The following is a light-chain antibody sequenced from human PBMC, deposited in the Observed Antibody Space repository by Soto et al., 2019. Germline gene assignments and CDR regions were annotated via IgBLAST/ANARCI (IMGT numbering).Light chain of an antibody. CDR3: QQYDTSPT. V-gene: IGKV3-20*01. CDR2: DAS. Sequence: DIVLTQSPGTLSLSPGERATLSCTASHSLSSKSLVWYQQKSGQTPRVLIYDASSRATGIPDRFSGSGSGTDFTLTISRLEPEDSAVYFCQQYDTSPTFGQGTKLEIK. CDR1: HSLSSKS. J-gene: IGKJ1*01.